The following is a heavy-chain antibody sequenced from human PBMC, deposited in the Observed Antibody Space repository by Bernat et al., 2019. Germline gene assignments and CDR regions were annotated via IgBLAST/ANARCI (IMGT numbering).Heavy chain of an antibody. Sequence: EVQLVESGGGLVKPGGSLRLSCAASGFSFSSYSMNWVHQAPGKGLEWVSSISSFSTYIYYADSLKGRFTISRDNAKNSLYLQMNSLRAEDTAVYYCAREGGTVALVGATTFAFDIWGQGTMVTVSS. V-gene: IGHV3-21*01. CDR1: GFSFSSYS. D-gene: IGHD1-26*01. CDR3: AREGGTVALVGATTFAFDI. CDR2: ISSFSTYI. J-gene: IGHJ3*02.